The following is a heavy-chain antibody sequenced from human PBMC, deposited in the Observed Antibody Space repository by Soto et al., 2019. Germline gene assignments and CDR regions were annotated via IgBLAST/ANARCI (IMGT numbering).Heavy chain of an antibody. CDR3: ARHSYSSGWYLHWFDP. J-gene: IGHJ5*02. Sequence: SETLSLTCTVSGGSISGSSYYWGWIRQPPGKGLEWIGSIYYSGSTYYNPSLKSRVTISVDTSKNQFSLKLSSVTAADTAVYYCARHSYSSGWYLHWFDPWGQGTLVTVSS. V-gene: IGHV4-39*01. CDR1: GGSISGSSYY. D-gene: IGHD6-19*01. CDR2: IYYSGST.